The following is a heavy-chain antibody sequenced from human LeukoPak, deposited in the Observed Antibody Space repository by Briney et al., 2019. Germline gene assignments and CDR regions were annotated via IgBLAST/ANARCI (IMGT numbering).Heavy chain of an antibody. V-gene: IGHV4-31*03. CDR1: GGSISSGGYH. CDR3: ARDYDSSGFIGH. Sequence: PSETLSLTCTVSGGSISSGGYHWSWIRQHPGKGLEWIGYIYYSGSTYYNPSLKSRVTISVDTSKNQFSLNMSSVTAADTAVYYCARDYDSSGFIGHWGQGTLVTVSS. D-gene: IGHD3-22*01. J-gene: IGHJ5*02. CDR2: IYYSGST.